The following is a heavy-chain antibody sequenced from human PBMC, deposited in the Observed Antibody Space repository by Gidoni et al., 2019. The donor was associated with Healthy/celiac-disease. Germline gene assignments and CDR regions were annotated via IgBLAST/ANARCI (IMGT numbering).Heavy chain of an antibody. CDR2: SSGSGGSP. D-gene: IGHD3-16*01. V-gene: IGHV3-23*01. J-gene: IGHJ5*02. Sequence: EVQLLESGGGLVELGGSLRLSCAAPGFAFSSDAMSWVRQAPGKGLEWVSASSGSGGSPFYADSVKGRLTLSSDNSKTTLYLQMKSLRAEDTAVYYCAKDRLPGGFGDWFDPWGQGTLVTVSS. CDR3: AKDRLPGGFGDWFDP. CDR1: GFAFSSDA.